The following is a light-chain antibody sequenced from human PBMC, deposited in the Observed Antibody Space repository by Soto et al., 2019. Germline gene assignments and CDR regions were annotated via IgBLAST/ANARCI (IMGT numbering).Light chain of an antibody. CDR3: SSYTSANTWV. CDR2: EVS. V-gene: IGLV2-14*01. Sequence: ALTQPASVSGSPGQSTTISCTGSSSDIGGYNFVSWYQQYPGKAPKLMICEVSNRPSGVSDRFSGSKSGNTASLSISGLQAEDEANYYCSSYTSANTWVFGGGTKVTVL. CDR1: SSDIGGYNF. J-gene: IGLJ3*02.